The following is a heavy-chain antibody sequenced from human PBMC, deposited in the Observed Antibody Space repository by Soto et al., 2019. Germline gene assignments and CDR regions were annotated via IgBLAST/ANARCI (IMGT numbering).Heavy chain of an antibody. CDR3: ARGALWFGELAKLFDY. D-gene: IGHD3-10*01. Sequence: SETLSLTCAVYGGSFSGYYWSWIRQPPGKGLEWIGEINHSGSTNYNPSLKSRVTISVDTSKNQFSLKLSSVTAADTAVYYCARGALWFGELAKLFDYWGQGTLVTVSS. CDR1: GGSFSGYY. CDR2: INHSGST. J-gene: IGHJ4*02. V-gene: IGHV4-34*01.